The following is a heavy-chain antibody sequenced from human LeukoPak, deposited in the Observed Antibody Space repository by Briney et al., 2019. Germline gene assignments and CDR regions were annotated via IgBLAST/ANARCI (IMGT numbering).Heavy chain of an antibody. CDR1: GYTFTSYG. Sequence: ASVKVSCKASGYTFTSYGISWVRQAPGQGLEWMGWISGYNSNTKYAQNLQGRVTLTTDTSASTAYMELRSLRSDATAVYYCARNFFSGDWFDPWGQGTLVTVSS. V-gene: IGHV1-18*01. CDR2: ISGYNSNT. D-gene: IGHD3-3*01. CDR3: ARNFFSGDWFDP. J-gene: IGHJ5*02.